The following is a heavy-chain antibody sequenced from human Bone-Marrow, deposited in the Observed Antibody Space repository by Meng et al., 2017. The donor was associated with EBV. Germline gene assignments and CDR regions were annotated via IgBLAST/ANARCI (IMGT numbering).Heavy chain of an antibody. CDR3: TSVTYYYDSSGYYLFDY. Sequence: VQLVESGGGLVKPGGSLRLSCAASGFTFSNAWMSWVRQAPGKGLEWVGRIKSKTDGGTTDYAAPVKGRFTISRDDSKNTLYLQMNSLKTEDTAVYYCTSVTYYYDSSGYYLFDYWGQGTLVTVSS. V-gene: IGHV3-15*01. CDR2: IKSKTDGGTT. CDR1: GFTFSNAW. D-gene: IGHD3-22*01. J-gene: IGHJ4*02.